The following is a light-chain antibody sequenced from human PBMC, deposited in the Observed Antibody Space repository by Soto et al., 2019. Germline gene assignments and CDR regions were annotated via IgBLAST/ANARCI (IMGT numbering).Light chain of an antibody. CDR2: DAS. CDR3: QQRSNIFT. Sequence: EIVLTQSPATLSLSPGEAATLSCRASQSVSSFLAWYQQKPGQAPRLLIYDASKRATGIPARFSGSGSGTDFTLTISRLEPEDFAVYYCQQRSNIFTFGPGTKVDIK. V-gene: IGKV3-11*01. CDR1: QSVSSF. J-gene: IGKJ3*01.